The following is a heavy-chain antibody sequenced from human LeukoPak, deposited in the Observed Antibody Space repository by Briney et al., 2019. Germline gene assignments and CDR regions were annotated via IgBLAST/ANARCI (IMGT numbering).Heavy chain of an antibody. CDR3: ARGTLEHCSGASCYPLDS. J-gene: IGHJ5*01. D-gene: IGHD2-15*01. CDR1: GFTFSNYA. CDR2: VTGSGGDT. Sequence: GGSLRLSCAASGFTFSNYAMSWVRQTPGMGLEGFSVVTGSGGDTYYTGSVNGWFTISRDNSKNTLYLQMNSLRAEDTAVYYCARGTLEHCSGASCYPLDSWGQGSLVTVSS. V-gene: IGHV3-23*01.